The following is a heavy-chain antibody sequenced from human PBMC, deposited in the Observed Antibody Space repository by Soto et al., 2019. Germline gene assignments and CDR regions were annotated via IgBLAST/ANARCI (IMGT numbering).Heavy chain of an antibody. CDR2: ISSSSSTI. Sequence: GGSLRLSCAASGFTFSSYSMNWVRQAPGKGLEWVSYISSSSSTIYYADSLKGRFTISRDNAKNSLYLQMNSLRAEDTAVYYCARDIVVVPAAMFDAFDIWGQGTMVTVSS. V-gene: IGHV3-48*01. J-gene: IGHJ3*02. CDR1: GFTFSSYS. CDR3: ARDIVVVPAAMFDAFDI. D-gene: IGHD2-2*01.